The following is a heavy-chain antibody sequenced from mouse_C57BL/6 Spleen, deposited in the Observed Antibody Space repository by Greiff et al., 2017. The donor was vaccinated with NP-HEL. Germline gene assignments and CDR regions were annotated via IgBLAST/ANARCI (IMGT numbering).Heavy chain of an antibody. CDR2: IDPSDSYT. J-gene: IGHJ1*03. CDR1: GYTFTSYW. V-gene: IGHV1-59*01. Sequence: QVQLQQPGAELVRPGTSVKLSCKASGYTFTSYWMHWVKQRPGQGLEWIGVIDPSDSYTNYNQKFKGKATLTVDTSSSTAYMQLSSLTSEDSAVYYCARYRGNWYFDVWGTGTTVTVSS. CDR3: ARYRGNWYFDV.